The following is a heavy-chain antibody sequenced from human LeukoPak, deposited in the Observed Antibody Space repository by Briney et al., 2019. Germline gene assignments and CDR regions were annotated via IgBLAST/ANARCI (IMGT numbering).Heavy chain of an antibody. J-gene: IGHJ4*02. CDR1: GFTFSSYG. D-gene: IGHD2-15*01. CDR2: ISYDGSNK. V-gene: IGHV3-30*18. Sequence: PGGSLRLSCAASGFTFSSYGMHWVRQAPGKGLEWVAVISYDGSNKYYADSVKGRFTISRDNSKNTLYLQMNSLRAEDTAVYYCAKDLAKGVARYFDYWGQGTLVTVSS. CDR3: AKDLAKGVARYFDY.